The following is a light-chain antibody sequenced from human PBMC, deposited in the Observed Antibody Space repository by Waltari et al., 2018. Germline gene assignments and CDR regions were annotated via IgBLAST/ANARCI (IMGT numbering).Light chain of an antibody. Sequence: EVVLTQSPASLSSSPGERVTLSCRASQNLHKYLAWYQQKPGQAPRLLIHEASTSATGIPDRFSGSVSWTDFTLTIDSLEPEDFAVYFCQQRSNWPPLTFGGGTKVEIK. J-gene: IGKJ4*01. V-gene: IGKV3-11*01. CDR1: QNLHKY. CDR3: QQRSNWPPLT. CDR2: EAS.